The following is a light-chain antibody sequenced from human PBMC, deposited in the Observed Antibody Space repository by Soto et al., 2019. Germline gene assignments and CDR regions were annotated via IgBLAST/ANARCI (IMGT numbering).Light chain of an antibody. CDR2: DVS. V-gene: IGLV2-14*01. CDR1: SRDVGSYNY. Sequence: QSVLTQPASVSGSPGQSITISCTGTSRDVGSYNYVSWYQQYPGKAPKLMIYDVSNRPSGVSYRFSGSKSGNTASLPISGLQAEDGADYYCSSYTTSSTHVVFGGGTKLTVL. J-gene: IGLJ2*01. CDR3: SSYTTSSTHVV.